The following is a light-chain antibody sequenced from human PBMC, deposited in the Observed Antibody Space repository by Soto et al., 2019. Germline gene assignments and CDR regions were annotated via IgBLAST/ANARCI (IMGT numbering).Light chain of an antibody. CDR3: QQLISYPLT. Sequence: IQWTQSPSSLSASVGHIVTITCRASQGISSYLAWYPQKPGKAPKRLIYAESTLPSGVPSRFSGSGSGTDFSLTISSLQHEDFATYYCQQLISYPLTFGGGTTVDIK. J-gene: IGKJ4*01. V-gene: IGKV1-9*01. CDR2: AES. CDR1: QGISSY.